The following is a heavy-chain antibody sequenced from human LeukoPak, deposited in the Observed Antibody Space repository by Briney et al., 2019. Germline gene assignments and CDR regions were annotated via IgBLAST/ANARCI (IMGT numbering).Heavy chain of an antibody. CDR1: GFTFSSYA. CDR2: ISGSGGST. V-gene: IGHV3-23*01. CDR3: AKDVDSGGWLDY. Sequence: GGSLRLSCAASGFTFSSYAMSWVRQAPGKGLEWVSAISGSGGSTYCADSVKGRFTISRDNSKNTLYLQMNSLRAEDTAVYYCAKDVDSGGWLDYWGQGTLVTVSS. J-gene: IGHJ4*02. D-gene: IGHD6-19*01.